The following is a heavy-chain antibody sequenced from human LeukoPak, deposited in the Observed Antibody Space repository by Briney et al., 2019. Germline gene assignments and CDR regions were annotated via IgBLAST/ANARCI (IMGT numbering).Heavy chain of an antibody. Sequence: AGGSLRLSCAASGFTFSSYWMSWVRQAPGKGLEWVSAISGSGGSTYYADSVKGRFTISRDNSKDTLYLQMNSLRAEDTAVYYCAKSRWETYAVRAFDIWGQGTMVTVSS. CDR2: ISGSGGST. V-gene: IGHV3-23*01. J-gene: IGHJ3*02. CDR1: GFTFSSYW. D-gene: IGHD1-26*01. CDR3: AKSRWETYAVRAFDI.